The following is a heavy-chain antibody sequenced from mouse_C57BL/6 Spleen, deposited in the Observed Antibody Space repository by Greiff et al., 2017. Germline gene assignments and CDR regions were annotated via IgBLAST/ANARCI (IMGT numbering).Heavy chain of an antibody. Sequence: QVQLKESGPGLVAPSQSLSITCTVSGFSLTSYAISWVRQPPGKGLEWLGVIWTGGGTNYNSALKSTLSISKDNSKSQVFLKMNSLQTDDTARYYCARNRYGNYVDYFDYWGQGTTLTVSS. D-gene: IGHD2-1*01. CDR3: ARNRYGNYVDYFDY. CDR1: GFSLTSYA. J-gene: IGHJ2*01. CDR2: IWTGGGT. V-gene: IGHV2-9-1*01.